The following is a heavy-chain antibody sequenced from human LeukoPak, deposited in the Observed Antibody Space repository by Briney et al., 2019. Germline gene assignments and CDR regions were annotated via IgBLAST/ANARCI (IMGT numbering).Heavy chain of an antibody. CDR1: GYTFTGYF. V-gene: IGHV1-2*02. CDR3: AREEVTGRGYYYHYMDV. D-gene: IGHD2-21*02. CDR2: IKPNSGAT. J-gene: IGHJ6*03. Sequence: ASVKVSCKTSGYTFTGYFIHWVRLAPGQGLEWMGWIKPNSGATNYAQKFLGRVTMTRDTSINTAYMELRRLRSDDTAVYYCAREEVTGRGYYYHYMDVWGKGTTVTVSS.